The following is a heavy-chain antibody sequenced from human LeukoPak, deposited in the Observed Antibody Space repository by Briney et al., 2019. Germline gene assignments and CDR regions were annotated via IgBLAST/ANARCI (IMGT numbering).Heavy chain of an antibody. Sequence: SQTLSLTCAVSGGSISSGGYSWSWIRQPPGKGLEWIGYIYHSGSTYYNPSLKSRVTISVDRSKNQFSLKLSSVSAADTAVYYCARGYDIWTPDVWGQGTTVTVSS. V-gene: IGHV4-30-2*01. J-gene: IGHJ6*02. CDR2: IYHSGST. CDR1: GGSISSGGYS. D-gene: IGHD3-9*01. CDR3: ARGYDIWTPDV.